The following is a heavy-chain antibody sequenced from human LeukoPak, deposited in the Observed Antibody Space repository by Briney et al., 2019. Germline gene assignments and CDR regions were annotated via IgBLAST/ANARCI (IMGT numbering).Heavy chain of an antibody. V-gene: IGHV3-23*01. J-gene: IGHJ3*02. CDR2: ISGSGGST. D-gene: IGHD3-10*02. CDR1: GFSFSGYV. CDR3: AKRLGSGSQPNAFDI. Sequence: GGSLRLSCAASGFSFSGYVMSWVRQAPGKGLEWVSAISGSGGSTYYADSVKGRFTISRDNSKNTLYLQMNSLRAEDTAVYYCAKRLGSGSQPNAFDIWGQGTMVTVSS.